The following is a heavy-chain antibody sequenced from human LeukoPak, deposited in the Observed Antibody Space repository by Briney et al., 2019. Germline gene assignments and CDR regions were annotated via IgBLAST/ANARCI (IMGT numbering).Heavy chain of an antibody. D-gene: IGHD1-26*01. CDR3: ARQVYSGTHYFDY. J-gene: IGHJ4*02. V-gene: IGHV4-39*01. Sequence: PSETLSLTCTVSGGSISSSNYCWGWIRQPPGKGLEWIGSIYYSGSPYYDPSLKSRVTISVDTSKNQFSLKLSSVTAADTAVYYCARQVYSGTHYFDYWGQGTLVTVSS. CDR1: GGSISSSNYC. CDR2: IYYSGSP.